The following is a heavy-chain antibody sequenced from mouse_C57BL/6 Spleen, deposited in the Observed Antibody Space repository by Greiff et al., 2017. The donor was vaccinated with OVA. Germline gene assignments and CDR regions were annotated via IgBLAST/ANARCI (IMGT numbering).Heavy chain of an antibody. V-gene: IGHV5-17*01. CDR1: GFTFSDYG. CDR2: ISSGSSTI. Sequence: EVMLVESGGGLVKPGGSLKLSCAASGFTFSDYGMHWVRQAPEKGLEWVAYISSGSSTIYYADTVKGRFTISRDNAKNTLFLQMTSLRSEDTAMYYCASPHYYGSAPYAMDYWGQGTSVTVSS. D-gene: IGHD1-1*01. CDR3: ASPHYYGSAPYAMDY. J-gene: IGHJ4*01.